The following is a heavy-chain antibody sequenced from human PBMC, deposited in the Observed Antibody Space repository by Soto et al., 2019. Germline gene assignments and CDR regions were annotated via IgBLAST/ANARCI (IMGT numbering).Heavy chain of an antibody. CDR1: GYTFTSYG. V-gene: IGHV1-18*01. Sequence: GASVKVSCKASGYTFTSYGISWVRQAPGQGLEWMGWIGAYNGNTNYAQKLQGRVTMTTDTSTSTAYMELRSLRSDDTAVYYCAREPAAISLPDNWFDPWGQGTLVTVSS. D-gene: IGHD2-2*01. CDR2: IGAYNGNT. CDR3: AREPAAISLPDNWFDP. J-gene: IGHJ5*02.